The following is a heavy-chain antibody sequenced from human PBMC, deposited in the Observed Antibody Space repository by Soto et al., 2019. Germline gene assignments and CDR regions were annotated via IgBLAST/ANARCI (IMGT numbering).Heavy chain of an antibody. J-gene: IGHJ5*02. CDR3: ARYASWGWFDP. CDR2: IYYSGST. Sequence: QVQLQESGPGLVKPSQTLSLTCSVSGGSVNTGGYYWIWVRQHPGKGLECIGHIYYSGSTYYTPSLKSRITISPDTTKHPFSLNLTSVTAADTAVYFCARYASWGWFDPWGQGTLVTVSS. D-gene: IGHD2-8*01. CDR1: GGSVNTGGYY. V-gene: IGHV4-31*03.